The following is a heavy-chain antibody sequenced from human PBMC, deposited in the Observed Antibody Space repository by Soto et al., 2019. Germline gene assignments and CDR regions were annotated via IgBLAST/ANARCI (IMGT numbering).Heavy chain of an antibody. Sequence: GGSLRLSCAASGFTFSSYAMHWVRQAPGKGLEWVAVISYDGSNKYYADSVKGRFTISRDNSKNTLYLQMNSLRAEDTAVYYCARDPPPDYDSSGYYYGPNDYWGQGTLVTVSS. J-gene: IGHJ4*02. D-gene: IGHD3-22*01. CDR3: ARDPPPDYDSSGYYYGPNDY. CDR1: GFTFSSYA. CDR2: ISYDGSNK. V-gene: IGHV3-30-3*01.